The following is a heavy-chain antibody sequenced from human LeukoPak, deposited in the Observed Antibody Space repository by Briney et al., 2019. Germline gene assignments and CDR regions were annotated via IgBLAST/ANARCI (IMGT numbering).Heavy chain of an antibody. D-gene: IGHD3-3*01. CDR1: GFTFSSYS. CDR2: ISGSSSYI. Sequence: GGSLRLSCAASGFTFSSYSMNWVRQAPGKGLEWVSSISGSSSYIYYADSVKGRFTISRDNAKNSLYLQMNSLRAEDTGVYYCARAPITVFGVVDNDYWGQGTLVTVPS. V-gene: IGHV3-21*01. J-gene: IGHJ4*02. CDR3: ARAPITVFGVVDNDY.